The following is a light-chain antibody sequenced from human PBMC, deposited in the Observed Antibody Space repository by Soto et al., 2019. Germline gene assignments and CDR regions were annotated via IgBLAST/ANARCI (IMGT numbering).Light chain of an antibody. Sequence: QSALTQPRSVPGSPGQSVTISCTGTSSDVGRYDYVSWYQQHPGKAPKLIIYDVTERPAGVPDRFSGSKSGNTASLTISGLQAEDEADYSCCSFAGSFSYVFGGGTKVTVL. CDR2: DVT. CDR1: SSDVGRYDY. J-gene: IGLJ1*01. CDR3: CSFAGSFSYV. V-gene: IGLV2-11*01.